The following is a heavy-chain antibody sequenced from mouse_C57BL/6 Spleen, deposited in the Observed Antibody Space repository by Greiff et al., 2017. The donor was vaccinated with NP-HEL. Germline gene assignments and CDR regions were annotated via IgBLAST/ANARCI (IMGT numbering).Heavy chain of an antibody. J-gene: IGHJ2*01. CDR1: GYAFSSSW. Sequence: QVQLKQSGPELVKPGASVKISCKASGYAFSSSWMNWVKQRPGKGLEWIGRIYPGDGDTNYNGKFKGKATLTADKSSSTAYMQLSSLTSEDSAVYFCARRGDYYGSFDYWGQGTTLTVSS. CDR3: ARRGDYYGSFDY. CDR2: IYPGDGDT. V-gene: IGHV1-82*01. D-gene: IGHD1-1*01.